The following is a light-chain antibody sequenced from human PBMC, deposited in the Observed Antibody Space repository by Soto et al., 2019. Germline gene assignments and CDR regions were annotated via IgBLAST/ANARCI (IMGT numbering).Light chain of an antibody. J-gene: IGKJ2*01. CDR1: ENIRSY. V-gene: IGKV1-39*01. CDR2: GAS. CDR3: QQYRTYPYT. Sequence: DIQMTQSPSSLSASVGDRVTITCRASENIRSYLNWYLHKPGRAPKLLIYGASTLHSGVPSRFSGXXSGTHFTVXITRLQHEDFATFFCQQYRTYPYTFGQGTK.